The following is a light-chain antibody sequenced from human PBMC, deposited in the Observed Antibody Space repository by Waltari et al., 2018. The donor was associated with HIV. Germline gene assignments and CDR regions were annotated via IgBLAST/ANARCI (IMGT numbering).Light chain of an antibody. CDR3: SSFANRDGFYVL. V-gene: IGLV2-8*01. Sequence: QSALTQPPSASGSPGQSVTLSCTGTNSDLGTYDYVSWYQQHPGKAPKLVISEVTKRPSGVSDLFSGSKAGNTAFLTVSGLQAEDEADYYCSSFANRDGFYVLFGGGTRLTVL. J-gene: IGLJ2*01. CDR1: NSDLGTYDY. CDR2: EVT.